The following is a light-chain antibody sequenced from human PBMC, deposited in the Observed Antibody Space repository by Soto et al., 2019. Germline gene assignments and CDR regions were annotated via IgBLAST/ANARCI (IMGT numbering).Light chain of an antibody. CDR3: SSNVGNIEV. CDR1: SSALDIYNS. CDR2: EVS. V-gene: IGLV2-8*01. J-gene: IGLJ2*01. Sequence: QSALTQPPSASGSPGQSVTISCTGTSSALDIYNSVSWYQQHPGEAPKLMIYEVSKRPSGVPDRFSGAKSGNTASLTVSGLQAEDEADYSCSSNVGNIEVFGGGTKLTVL.